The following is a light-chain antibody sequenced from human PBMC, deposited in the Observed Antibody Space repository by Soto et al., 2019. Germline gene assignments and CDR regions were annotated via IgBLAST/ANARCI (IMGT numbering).Light chain of an antibody. J-gene: IGLJ2*01. CDR2: DVS. CDR3: CSYAGSNTLGV. CDR1: SSDVGGYNY. V-gene: IGLV2-11*01. Sequence: QSVLTQPRSVSGSPGQSVTISCTGTSSDVGGYNYVSWYQQHQGKVPKLMIYDVSKRPSGVPDRFSGSKSGYTASLTISGLQAEDEADYYCCSYAGSNTLGVFGGGTKLTVL.